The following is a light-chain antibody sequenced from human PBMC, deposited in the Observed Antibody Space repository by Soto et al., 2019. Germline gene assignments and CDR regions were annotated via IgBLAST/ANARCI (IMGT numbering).Light chain of an antibody. CDR1: QSISRW. J-gene: IGKJ1*01. Sequence: DIQMTQSPSTLSASVGDRVTITCRASQSISRWLAWYQQKPGKAPKLLIYDASSRATGIPDRFSGSGSGTDFTLTISRLEPEDSAVYYCQQYGSSPSWTFGQGTKVDIK. CDR3: QQYGSSPSWT. CDR2: DAS. V-gene: IGKV1-5*01.